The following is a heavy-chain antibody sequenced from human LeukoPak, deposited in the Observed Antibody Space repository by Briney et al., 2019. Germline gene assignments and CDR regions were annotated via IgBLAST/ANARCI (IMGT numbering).Heavy chain of an antibody. Sequence: ASVKVSCKASGYTFTSYYMHWVRQAPGQGLEWMGIINPSGGSTSYAQKFQGRVTMTRDTSTSTVYMELSSLRSEDTAVYYCARDLTTATPRSRRYFDYWGQGTLVTVSS. CDR2: INPSGGST. J-gene: IGHJ4*02. CDR3: ARDLTTATPRSRRYFDY. D-gene: IGHD4-17*01. V-gene: IGHV1-46*01. CDR1: GYTFTSYY.